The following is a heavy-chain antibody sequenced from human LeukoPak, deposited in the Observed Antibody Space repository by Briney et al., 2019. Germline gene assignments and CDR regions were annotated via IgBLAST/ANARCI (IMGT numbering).Heavy chain of an antibody. V-gene: IGHV3-23*01. J-gene: IGHJ4*02. CDR3: ANHPYGSSAFHLEN. Sequence: GGSLRLSCAASGFIFTNYAMAWVRQAPGKGLEWVSTISGSGGSTYSTDSVKGRFTISRDNSKNTLYLQVNSLRAEDTAVYYCANHPYGSSAFHLENWGQGTLVTVSS. D-gene: IGHD2-2*01. CDR2: ISGSGGST. CDR1: GFIFTNYA.